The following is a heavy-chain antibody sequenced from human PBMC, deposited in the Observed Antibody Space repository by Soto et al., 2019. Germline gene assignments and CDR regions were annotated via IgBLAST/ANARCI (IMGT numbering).Heavy chain of an antibody. CDR2: IIPIFGTA. Sequence: ASVKVSCKASGGTFSSYAISWVRQAPGQGLEWMGGIIPIFGTANYAQKFQGRVTITADESTSTAYMELSSLRSEDTAVYYCARDSRDVYPESAVRGIAGWFDPWGQGTLVTVSS. D-gene: IGHD3-10*01. V-gene: IGHV1-69*13. CDR1: GGTFSSYA. J-gene: IGHJ5*02. CDR3: ARDSRDVYPESAVRGIAGWFDP.